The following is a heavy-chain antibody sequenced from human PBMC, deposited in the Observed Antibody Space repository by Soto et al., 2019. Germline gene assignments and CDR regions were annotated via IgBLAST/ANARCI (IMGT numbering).Heavy chain of an antibody. D-gene: IGHD6-19*01. CDR2: IYYSGST. V-gene: IGHV4-59*01. CDR1: GGSISSYY. J-gene: IGHJ5*02. CDR3: AREAVAGPGAGWFDP. Sequence: SETLSLTCTVSGGSISSYYWSWIRQPPGKGLEWIGYIYYSGSTNYNPSLKSRVTISVDTSKNQFSLKLSSVTAADAAVYYCAREAVAGPGAGWFDPWGQGTLVTSPQ.